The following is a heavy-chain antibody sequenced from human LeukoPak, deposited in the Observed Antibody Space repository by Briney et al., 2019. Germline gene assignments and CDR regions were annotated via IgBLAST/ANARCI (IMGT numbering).Heavy chain of an antibody. V-gene: IGHV3-30-3*01. CDR1: GFTFSNYA. CDR2: ISYDGTNK. J-gene: IGHJ4*02. D-gene: IGHD3-22*01. Sequence: GGSLRLSCAASGFTFSNYAMHWVRQAPGKGLEWAAVISYDGTNKYYADSVKGRFTISRDNSKHTMYLQMNSLRAEDTAMYYCARAPMSYDSSGFGGAFDIWGQGTLVTVCS. CDR3: ARAPMSYDSSGFGGAFDI.